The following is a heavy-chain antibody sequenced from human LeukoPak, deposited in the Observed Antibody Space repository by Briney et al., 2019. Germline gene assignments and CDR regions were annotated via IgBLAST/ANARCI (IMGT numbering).Heavy chain of an antibody. V-gene: IGHV3-30*18. D-gene: IGHD5-24*01. CDR1: GFTLSSYG. CDR2: ISNDGSDK. J-gene: IGHJ4*02. CDR3: AKGCSRGSSGYIIDC. Sequence: PGSSLRLSCAASGFTLSSYGMHWVRQAPGKGLEWVAIISNDGSDKKYADSVKGRFTISRDNSKNTLYLQMSGLRAEDTALYYCAKGCSRGSSGYIIDCWGQGTLVTVSS.